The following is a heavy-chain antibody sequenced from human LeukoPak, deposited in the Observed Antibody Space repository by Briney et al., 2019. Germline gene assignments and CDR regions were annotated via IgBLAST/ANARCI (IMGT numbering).Heavy chain of an antibody. CDR1: GFTFSDCD. Sequence: PGGSLRLSCAASGFTFSDCDMHWVRQAPGKGLEWVALIRYDVTSKSYADSVQGRFTISRDNSKNTLYLHMNSLRPADTALYFCAKGSFTTFGVIEGPWGQGTLVTVSS. J-gene: IGHJ5*02. D-gene: IGHD3-3*01. CDR3: AKGSFTTFGVIEGP. CDR2: IRYDVTSK. V-gene: IGHV3-30*02.